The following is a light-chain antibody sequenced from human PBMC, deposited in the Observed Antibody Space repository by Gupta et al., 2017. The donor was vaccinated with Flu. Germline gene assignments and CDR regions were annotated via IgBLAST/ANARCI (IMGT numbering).Light chain of an antibody. CDR2: WAS. J-gene: IGKJ1*01. CDR3: QQYYSTPRT. V-gene: IGKV4-1*01. CDR1: QSVLYSSNNKNY. Sequence: DIVMTQHPASLAVSLGESATINCTPSQSVLYSSNNKNYLAWYQQKPGQPPKLLIYWASTQESGVPDRFSGSGSGTDFTLTISSLQAEDVAVYYCQQYYSTPRTFGQGTKVEIK.